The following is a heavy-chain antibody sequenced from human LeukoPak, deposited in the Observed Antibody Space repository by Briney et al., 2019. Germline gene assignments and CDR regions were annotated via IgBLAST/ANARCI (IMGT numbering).Heavy chain of an antibody. CDR2: INHSGST. J-gene: IGHJ6*03. V-gene: IGHV4-34*01. CDR1: GWSFSGYY. Sequence: SETLSLTCAVYGWSFSGYYWSWIRQPPGKGLEWIGEINHSGSTNYNPSLKSRVTISVDTPKNQFSLKLSSVTAADTAFYYCASQGHHGKIVGTTLSYFYMDVWGKGTTVTVSS. CDR3: ASQGHHGKIVGTTLSYFYMDV. D-gene: IGHD1-26*01.